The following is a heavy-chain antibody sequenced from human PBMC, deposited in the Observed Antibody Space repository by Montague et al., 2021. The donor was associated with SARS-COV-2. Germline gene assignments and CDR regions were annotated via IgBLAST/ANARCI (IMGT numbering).Heavy chain of an antibody. CDR3: ARRGRKLLPVATTIGGFDI. Sequence: SETLSLTCTVSGGSISSNNYYWGWIRQPPGKGLEWIGSIYDSGSTYYNPSLKSRVTISVDTSMNHFSLKLNSVTAADTAVYYCARRGRKLLPVATTIGGFDIWGQGTMVTVSS. CDR2: IYDSGST. CDR1: GGSISSNNYY. J-gene: IGHJ3*02. D-gene: IGHD5-12*01. V-gene: IGHV4-39*02.